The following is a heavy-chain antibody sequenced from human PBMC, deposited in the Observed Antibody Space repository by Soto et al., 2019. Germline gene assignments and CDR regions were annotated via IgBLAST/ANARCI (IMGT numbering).Heavy chain of an antibody. J-gene: IGHJ4*02. CDR1: GGSISSYY. V-gene: IGHV4-59*08. CDR2: IYYSGST. D-gene: IGHD7-27*01. CDR3: ASHLRPTNWGGGYFDY. Sequence: SETLSLTCTVSGGSISSYYWSWIRQPPGKGLEWIGYIYYSGSTNYNPSLKSRVTISVDKSKNQFSLKLSSVTAADTAFYYCASHLRPTNWGGGYFDYWGQGPLVTVSS.